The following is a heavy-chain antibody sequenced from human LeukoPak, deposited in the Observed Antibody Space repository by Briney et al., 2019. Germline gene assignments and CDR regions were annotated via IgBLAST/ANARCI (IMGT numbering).Heavy chain of an antibody. CDR3: ATSGVTRGYYDYVWGSYRPQRYFDY. Sequence: SVKVSCKASGGTFSSYAISWVRQAPGQGLEWMGGIIPIFGTANYAQKFQGRVTMTEDTSTDTAYMELSSLRSEDTAVYYCATSGVTRGYYDYVWGSYRPQRYFDYWGQGTLVTVSS. D-gene: IGHD3-16*02. CDR2: IIPIFGTA. J-gene: IGHJ4*02. V-gene: IGHV1-69*06. CDR1: GGTFSSYA.